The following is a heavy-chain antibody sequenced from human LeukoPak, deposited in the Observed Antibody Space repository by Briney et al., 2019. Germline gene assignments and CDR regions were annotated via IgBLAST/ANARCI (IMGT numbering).Heavy chain of an antibody. CDR2: IISSGSTI. CDR3: AREGVYDSWDY. Sequence: GGSLRLSCAASGFTFSSYEMNWVRQAPGKGLVWVSYIISSGSTIYYADSVKGRFTISRDNAKNSLYLQMNSLRAEDTAVYYCAREGVYDSWDYWGQGTLVTVSS. J-gene: IGHJ4*02. D-gene: IGHD3-3*01. CDR1: GFTFSSYE. V-gene: IGHV3-48*03.